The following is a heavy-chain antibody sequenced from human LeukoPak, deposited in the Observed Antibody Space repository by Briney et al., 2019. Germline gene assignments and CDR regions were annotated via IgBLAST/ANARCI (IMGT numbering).Heavy chain of an antibody. V-gene: IGHV3-23*05. J-gene: IGHJ5*02. Sequence: GGSLRLSCEASGFTFSAYAMTWVRQAPGKGLEWVSSIGSDNKPHYSESVKGRFAISRDNSKNMLFLQLNSLRAEDTALYYCARALEVDPWGQGTLVTVSS. CDR1: GFTFSAYA. CDR3: ARALEVDP. CDR2: IGSDNKP.